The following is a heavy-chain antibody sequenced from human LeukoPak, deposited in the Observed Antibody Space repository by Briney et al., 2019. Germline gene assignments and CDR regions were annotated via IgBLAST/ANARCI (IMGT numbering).Heavy chain of an antibody. CDR1: GYTFTGYY. CDR3: ARVSATDVDTAMVHFDY. CDR2: INPSSGGT. J-gene: IGHJ4*02. Sequence: ASVKVSCKASGYTFTGYYMHWVRQAPGQGLEWMGWINPSSGGTNYAQKFQGRVTMTRDTSISTAYMELSRLRSDDTAVYYCARVSATDVDTAMVHFDYWGQGTLVTVSS. D-gene: IGHD5-18*01. V-gene: IGHV1-2*02.